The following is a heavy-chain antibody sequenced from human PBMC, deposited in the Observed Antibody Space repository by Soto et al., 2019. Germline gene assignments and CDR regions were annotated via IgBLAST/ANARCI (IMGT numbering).Heavy chain of an antibody. CDR3: ARMDHYYFHGMDV. V-gene: IGHV1-2*02. J-gene: IGHJ6*02. CDR2: INPFSGDT. Sequence: QVQLVQSGAEVKKPGASVKVSCKASGYIFTGYYIHWMRQAPGRGLEWMGWINPFSGDTHYAPKFQGRITVTRDTSSATASLDVSRLKSDDTALYFCARMDHYYFHGMDVWGQGTMVTVS. CDR1: GYIFTGYY.